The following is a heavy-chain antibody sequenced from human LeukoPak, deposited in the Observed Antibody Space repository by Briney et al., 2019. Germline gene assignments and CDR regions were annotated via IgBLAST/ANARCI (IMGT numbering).Heavy chain of an antibody. CDR2: INPIIGGT. J-gene: IGHJ4*02. CDR3: ARANFLYCSSSTCLFDY. Sequence: GASVKVSCKASGYTFTDYYMHWVRQAPGQGLEWMGWINPIIGGTYSTQKFQGWVNMTRDTSISTAHMEVSRLRSDDTAVYYCARANFLYCSSSTCLFDYWGQGSLVTVSS. CDR1: GYTFTDYY. D-gene: IGHD2-2*01. V-gene: IGHV1-2*04.